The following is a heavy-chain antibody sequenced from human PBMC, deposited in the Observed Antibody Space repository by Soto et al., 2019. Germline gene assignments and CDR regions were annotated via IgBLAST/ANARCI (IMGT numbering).Heavy chain of an antibody. D-gene: IGHD5-18*01. CDR1: GVSISSGGYS. V-gene: IGHV4-30-2*01. CDR3: AVGRYGDLSLEY. CDR2: IYHSGST. Sequence: QLQLQESGSGLVKPSQTLSLTCAVSGVSISSGGYSWSWIRPPPGKGLVWIGYIYHSGSTYYNTSLKSRITISVDRSKNQFDRKLSSVAAADTSVYYCAVGRYGDLSLEYWGQGPMVTVSS. J-gene: IGHJ4*02.